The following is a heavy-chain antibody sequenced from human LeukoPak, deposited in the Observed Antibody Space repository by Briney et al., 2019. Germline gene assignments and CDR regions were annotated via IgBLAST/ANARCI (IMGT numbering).Heavy chain of an antibody. CDR3: AKSSGNNPLDY. Sequence: GESLKISCKGSGYSFTNYWINWVRQMPGKGLEWMGRIDPSDSYTNYSPSFQGHVTISTDKSINTAYVLWSSLKASDTAMYYCAKSSGNNPLDYWGQGSLVTVSS. CDR2: IDPSDSYT. J-gene: IGHJ4*02. D-gene: IGHD1-14*01. CDR1: GYSFTNYW. V-gene: IGHV5-10-1*01.